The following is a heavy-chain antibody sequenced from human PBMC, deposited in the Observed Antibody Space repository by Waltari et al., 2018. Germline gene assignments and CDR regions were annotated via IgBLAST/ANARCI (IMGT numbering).Heavy chain of an antibody. V-gene: IGHV1-24*01. CDR1: GYSLTESA. CDR3: TRDRVGYCSGGTCYSRWFDP. J-gene: IGHJ5*02. D-gene: IGHD2-15*01. Sequence: QVQLVQSGAEAKKPGASVKVSCRVSGYSLTESALHWVRQAPGKGLEWLGGFDPEYGEAVYAQEFQGRVTMTEDTSKDTAYMELSSLTYEDTAVYYCTRDRVGYCSGGTCYSRWFDPWGQGTLVTVSS. CDR2: FDPEYGEA.